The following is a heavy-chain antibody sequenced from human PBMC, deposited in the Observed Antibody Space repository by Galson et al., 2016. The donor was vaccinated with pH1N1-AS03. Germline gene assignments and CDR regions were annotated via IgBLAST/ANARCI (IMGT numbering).Heavy chain of an antibody. Sequence: PALVKPTQTLTLTCTFSGFSLTTDKMCVTWIRQPPGKALEWLARIDWDDDEYYSRFLRTRLTISKDTSKNQVVLTMTNMDPADTGTYFCARSPGDYFYSLGIAVWGQGTTVTVS. CDR2: IDWDDDE. J-gene: IGHJ6*02. V-gene: IGHV2-70*11. CDR3: ARSPGDYFYSLGIAV. CDR1: GFSLTTDKMC.